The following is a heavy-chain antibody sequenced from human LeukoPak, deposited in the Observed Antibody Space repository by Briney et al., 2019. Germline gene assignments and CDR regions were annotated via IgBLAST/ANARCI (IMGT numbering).Heavy chain of an antibody. CDR3: ARDLAGFGGYSYGMVDY. Sequence: SLTLSLTCAISGDSVSSNSAAWNWIRQSPSRGLEWLGRTYYRSEWHNDYAVSVKSRIIISPDTSKNQFSLQLKSVTPEDTAVYYCARDLAGFGGYSYGMVDYWGQGTLVTVSS. J-gene: IGHJ4*02. CDR2: TYYRSEWHN. D-gene: IGHD5-18*01. CDR1: GDSVSSNSAA. V-gene: IGHV6-1*01.